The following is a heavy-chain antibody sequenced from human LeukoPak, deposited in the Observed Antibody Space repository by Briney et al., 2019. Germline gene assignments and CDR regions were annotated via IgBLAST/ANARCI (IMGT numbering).Heavy chain of an antibody. CDR1: GFTFSSYS. Sequence: PGGSLRLSCAATGFTFSSYSMNWVRQAPGKGLEWVSYISSTSSTIYYAESVKDRFTISRDNAKKSLYLQMNSLRAEDTAVYYCARNGIVGAGKYFDYWGQGTLVTVSS. V-gene: IGHV3-48*04. CDR3: ARNGIVGAGKYFDY. J-gene: IGHJ4*02. D-gene: IGHD1-26*01. CDR2: ISSTSSTI.